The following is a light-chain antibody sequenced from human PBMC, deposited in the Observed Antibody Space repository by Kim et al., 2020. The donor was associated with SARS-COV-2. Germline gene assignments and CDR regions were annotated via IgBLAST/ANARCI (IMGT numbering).Light chain of an antibody. Sequence: PGEKATPSCRASQSVSSYLAWYQQKPGEDPRLLIYDAANRATGIPARFSGSGAGTDFTITISSLEPEDFAVYYCQQRSNWPPGYTFGQGTQLE. CDR3: QQRSNWPPGYT. CDR2: DAA. CDR1: QSVSSY. J-gene: IGKJ2*01. V-gene: IGKV3-11*01.